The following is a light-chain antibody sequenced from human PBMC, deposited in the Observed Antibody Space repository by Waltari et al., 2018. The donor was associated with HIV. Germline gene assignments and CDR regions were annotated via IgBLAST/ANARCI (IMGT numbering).Light chain of an antibody. Sequence: QAVVTQEPSFSVSPGGTVTLTCGLSSGSVSTSYYPSCYQQAPGQAPRTRIYSTNSRSSGVPDRFSGSILGNQAALTITGAQADDESDYYCVLYMGSGIWVFGGGTKVTVL. CDR2: STN. CDR3: VLYMGSGIWV. V-gene: IGLV8-61*01. J-gene: IGLJ3*02. CDR1: SGSVSTSYY.